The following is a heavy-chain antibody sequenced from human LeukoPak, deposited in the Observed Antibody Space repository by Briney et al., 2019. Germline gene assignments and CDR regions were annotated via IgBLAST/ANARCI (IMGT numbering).Heavy chain of an antibody. J-gene: IGHJ3*02. CDR1: GFTFSSYG. D-gene: IGHD6-13*01. Sequence: GGSLRLSCAASGFTFSSYGMHWVRQAPGKGLEWVAVISYDGSNKHYADSVKGRFTISRDNSKNTLYLQMNSLRAEDTAVYYCAKDQQGISGAFDIWGQGTMVTVSS. CDR3: AKDQQGISGAFDI. CDR2: ISYDGSNK. V-gene: IGHV3-30*18.